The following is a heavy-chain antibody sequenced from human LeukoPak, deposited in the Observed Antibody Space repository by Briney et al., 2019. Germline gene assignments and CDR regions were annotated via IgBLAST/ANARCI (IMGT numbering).Heavy chain of an antibody. CDR2: ISTSGSTI. Sequence: GGSLRLSCAASGFTFSGYEMHRVRQAPGKGLEWVSSISTSGSTIYYADSVKGRFTFSRDNARNSLYLQMTSLTAEDTAVYYCARDGPAFSFDYWGQGTLVTVSS. D-gene: IGHD3-3*02. CDR3: ARDGPAFSFDY. CDR1: GFTFSGYE. V-gene: IGHV3-48*03. J-gene: IGHJ4*02.